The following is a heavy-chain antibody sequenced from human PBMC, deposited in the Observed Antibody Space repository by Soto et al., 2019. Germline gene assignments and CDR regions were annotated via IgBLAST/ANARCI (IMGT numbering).Heavy chain of an antibody. J-gene: IGHJ6*02. CDR2: INAGNGET. Sequence: GASVKVSCKASGYTFSNYATHWVRQAPGQRLEWMGWINAGNGETKYSQNFQGRVTITRDTSASTAYMELSSLRSEDTAVYYCANNGDYYYYGMDVWGQGTTVTVSS. CDR1: GYTFSNYA. D-gene: IGHD4-17*01. CDR3: ANNGDYYYYGMDV. V-gene: IGHV1-3*01.